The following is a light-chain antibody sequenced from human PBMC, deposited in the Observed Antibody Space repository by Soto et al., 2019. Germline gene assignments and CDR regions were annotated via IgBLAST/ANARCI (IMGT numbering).Light chain of an antibody. CDR2: AAS. CDR3: QQSYDTLSIT. J-gene: IGKJ5*01. V-gene: IGKV1-39*01. Sequence: DIQMTQSPSSLSAAVGDRVTITCRTSQPISIYLNWYQQRPGKAPKLLIYAASYLQSGVPYRFSGSGSGTDFTLTISGLQHEDYAIYYCQQSYDTLSITFGQGTRLEIK. CDR1: QPISIY.